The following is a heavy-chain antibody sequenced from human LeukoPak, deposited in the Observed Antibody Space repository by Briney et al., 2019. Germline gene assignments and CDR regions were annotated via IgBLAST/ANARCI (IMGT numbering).Heavy chain of an antibody. J-gene: IGHJ4*02. CDR1: GASISDYS. CDR3: ARLGSYHDS. V-gene: IGHV4-4*09. D-gene: IGHD1-26*01. Sequence: SETLSLTCTVSGASISDYSWSWIRHSPEKGLEWMRHVHSSGGSSSYPSLKSRLTLSIDTSRNQLSLKLLSVTAADTAVYFCARLGSYHDSWGQGALVTVSS. CDR2: VHSSGGS.